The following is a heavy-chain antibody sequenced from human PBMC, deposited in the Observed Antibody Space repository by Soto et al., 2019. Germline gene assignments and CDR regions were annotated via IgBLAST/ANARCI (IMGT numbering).Heavy chain of an antibody. V-gene: IGHV4-31*03. CDR1: GGSISSGGYY. D-gene: IGHD2-2*01. J-gene: IGHJ6*02. Sequence: SETLSLTCTVSGGSISSGGYYWSWIRQHPGKGLEWIGYIYYSGSTYYNPSLKSRVTISVDTSKNQFSLKLSSVTAADTAVYYCAREHVPTDLPSEYYYGMDVWGQGTTVTVSS. CDR2: IYYSGST. CDR3: AREHVPTDLPSEYYYGMDV.